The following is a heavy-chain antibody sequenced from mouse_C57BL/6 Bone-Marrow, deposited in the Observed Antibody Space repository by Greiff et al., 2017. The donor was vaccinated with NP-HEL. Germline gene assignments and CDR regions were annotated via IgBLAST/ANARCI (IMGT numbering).Heavy chain of an antibody. V-gene: IGHV1-50*01. CDR1: GYTFTSYW. CDR3: ARDGYFYYAMDY. D-gene: IGHD2-3*01. Sequence: QVQLQQPGAELVKPGASVKLSCKASGYTFTSYWMQWVKQRPGQGLEWIGEIDPSDSYTNYNQKFKGKATLTVDTSSSTAYMQLSILTSEDSAVYYCARDGYFYYAMDYWGQGTSVTVSS. CDR2: IDPSDSYT. J-gene: IGHJ4*01.